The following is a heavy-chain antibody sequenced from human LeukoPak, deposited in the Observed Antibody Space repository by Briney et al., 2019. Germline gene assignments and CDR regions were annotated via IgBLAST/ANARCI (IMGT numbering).Heavy chain of an antibody. D-gene: IGHD3/OR15-3a*01. V-gene: IGHV3-74*01. CDR1: GFTVSGSW. CDR2: INNDGSST. J-gene: IGHJ4*02. CDR3: ARAGPNWRIDF. Sequence: GGSLRLSCAASGFTVSGSWIHWVRQVPGKGVLWVSLINNDGSSTTYADSVRGRFTISRDNARNTVYLQMNSLRVDDTATYYCARAGPNWRIDFWGKGTLVTVSS.